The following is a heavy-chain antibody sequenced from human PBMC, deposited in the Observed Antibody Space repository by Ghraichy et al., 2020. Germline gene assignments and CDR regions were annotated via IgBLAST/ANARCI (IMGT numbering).Heavy chain of an antibody. CDR2: IYYSGSP. CDR1: GDFFSGGGYA. Sequence: SETLSLTCAVSGDFFSGGGYAWTWTRQPPGKGLEWIGYIYYSGSPSHNPSLKSRVAISMDRSKNQFSLNLNSVTAADTAVYYCARGAHDYAFAYWGQGVQFVVSS. V-gene: IGHV4-30-2*01. CDR3: ARGAHDYAFAY. J-gene: IGHJ4*02. D-gene: IGHD4-17*01.